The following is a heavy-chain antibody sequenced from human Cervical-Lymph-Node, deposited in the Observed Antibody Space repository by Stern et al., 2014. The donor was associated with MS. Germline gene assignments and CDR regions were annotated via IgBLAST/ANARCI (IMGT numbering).Heavy chain of an antibody. D-gene: IGHD6-25*01. J-gene: IGHJ4*02. CDR3: ARGPARATAIGY. V-gene: IGHV1-8*01. CDR1: GYTFTFFD. CDR2: VNPNSGNT. Sequence: VQLVESGAEVKKPGASVKVSCKASGYTFTFFDVHWVRQATGQGLEWMGWVNPNSGNTGISQKFQGRVTMTRDTSITTAYMELSSLTSEDTAVYYCARGPARATAIGYWGQGTLVTVSS.